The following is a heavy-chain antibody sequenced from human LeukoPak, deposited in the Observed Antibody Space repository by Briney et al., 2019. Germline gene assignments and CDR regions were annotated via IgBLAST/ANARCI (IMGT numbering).Heavy chain of an antibody. Sequence: PGGSLRLSCAASGFTFSSYSMNWVRQAPGKGLEWVSSISSSSSYIYYADSVKGRFTISRDNAKNSLYLQMNSLRAEDTAVYYCARNRWDYYGSGSYAYFDYWGQGTLVTVSS. J-gene: IGHJ4*02. CDR3: ARNRWDYYGSGSYAYFDY. V-gene: IGHV3-21*01. CDR1: GFTFSSYS. CDR2: ISSSSSYI. D-gene: IGHD3-10*01.